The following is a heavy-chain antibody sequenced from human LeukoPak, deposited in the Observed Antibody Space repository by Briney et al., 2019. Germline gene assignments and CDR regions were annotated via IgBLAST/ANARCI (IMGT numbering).Heavy chain of an antibody. V-gene: IGHV4-30-2*01. D-gene: IGHD1-14*01. CDR3: AAHRAATYYFDC. Sequence: SQTLSLTCAVSGGSISSGGYSWSWIRQPPGKGLEWIGYIYHSGSTYYNPSLKSRVTISVDRSKNQFSLKLSSVTAADTAVYYCAAHRAATYYFDCWGQGTLVTVSS. J-gene: IGHJ4*02. CDR2: IYHSGST. CDR1: GGSISSGGYS.